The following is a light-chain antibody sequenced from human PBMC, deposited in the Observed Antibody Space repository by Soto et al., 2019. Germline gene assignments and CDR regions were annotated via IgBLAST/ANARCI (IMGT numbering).Light chain of an antibody. CDR2: DAS. J-gene: IGKJ1*01. V-gene: IGKV1-33*01. CDR1: QNINNY. CDR3: QQYKSFWT. Sequence: DIQMTQSPSSLSASVGDRVTITCQASQNINNYLNWYQQKPGRAPKLLIYDASNLEAGVPSRFSGSGSGTEFTLTISSLQSEDFATYYCQQYKSFWTFGQGTKVDIK.